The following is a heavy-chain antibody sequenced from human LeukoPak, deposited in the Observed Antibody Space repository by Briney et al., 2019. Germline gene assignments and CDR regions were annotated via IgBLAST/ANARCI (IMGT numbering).Heavy chain of an antibody. V-gene: IGHV1-69*05. CDR2: IIPIFGTA. CDR3: ARVRSYRSNYVVVGAFDI. D-gene: IGHD4-11*01. Sequence: ASVKVSCKASGGTFSSYAISWVRQAPGQGLEWMGGIIPIFGTANYAQKFQGRVTITTDESTSTAYMELSSLRSEDTAVYYCARVRSYRSNYVVVGAFDIWGQGTMVTVSS. J-gene: IGHJ3*02. CDR1: GGTFSSYA.